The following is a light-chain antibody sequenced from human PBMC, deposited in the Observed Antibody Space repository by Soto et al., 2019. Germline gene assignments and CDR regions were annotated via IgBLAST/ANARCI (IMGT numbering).Light chain of an antibody. CDR1: QSVSNNY. J-gene: IGKJ5*01. CDR2: GAS. V-gene: IGKV3-20*01. Sequence: EFVLTRSPGTLSLSPGERATLSCRASQSVSNNYLAWYQQKPGQAPRLLIYGASNRATGIPDRFSGSGSGTDFTLTISRLEPEDFALYYCQHYVERSPITFGQGTRLEIK. CDR3: QHYVERSPIT.